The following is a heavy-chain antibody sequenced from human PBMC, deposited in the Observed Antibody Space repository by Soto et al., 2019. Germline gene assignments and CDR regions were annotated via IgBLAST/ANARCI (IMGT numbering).Heavy chain of an antibody. V-gene: IGHV3-23*01. CDR1: GFTFSSYA. CDR3: AKGLGISLYFDY. Sequence: LRLSCAASGFTFSSYAMSWVRQAPGKGLEWVSAISGSGGSTYYADSVKGRFTISRDNSKNTLYLQMNSLRAEDTAVYYCAKGLGISLYFDYWGKGTLVTVSS. J-gene: IGHJ4*02. D-gene: IGHD6-6*01. CDR2: ISGSGGST.